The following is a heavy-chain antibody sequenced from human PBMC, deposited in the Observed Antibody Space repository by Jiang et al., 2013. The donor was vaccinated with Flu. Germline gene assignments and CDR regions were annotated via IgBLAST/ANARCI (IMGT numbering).Heavy chain of an antibody. D-gene: IGHD3-3*01. CDR3: ATEGLFSGGYYLPFFDY. CDR1: GYTLTELS. J-gene: IGHJ4*02. CDR2: FDPEDGET. Sequence: SVKVSCKVSGYTLTELSMHWVRQAPGKGLEWMGGFDPEDGETIYAQKFQGRVTMTEDTSTDTAYMELSSLRSEDTAVYYCATEGLFSGGYYLPFFDYWGQGTLVTVSS. V-gene: IGHV1-24*01.